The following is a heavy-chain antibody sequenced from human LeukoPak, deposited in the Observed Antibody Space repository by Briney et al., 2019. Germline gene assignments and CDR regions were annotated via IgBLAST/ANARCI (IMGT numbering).Heavy chain of an antibody. D-gene: IGHD3-9*01. CDR3: ARDRSDILGDYYYGMDV. J-gene: IGHJ6*02. CDR1: GFTFSSYE. V-gene: IGHV3-48*03. Sequence: PGGSLRLSCAASGFTFSSYEMNWVRQAPGKGLEWVSYISSSGSTIYYADSVKGRFTISRDNAKNSLYLQMNSLRAEDTAVYYCARDRSDILGDYYYGMDVWAKGPRSPSP. CDR2: ISSSGSTI.